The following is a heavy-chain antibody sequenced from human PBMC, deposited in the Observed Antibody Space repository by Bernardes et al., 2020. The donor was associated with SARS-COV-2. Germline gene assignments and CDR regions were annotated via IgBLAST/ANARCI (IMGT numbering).Heavy chain of an antibody. CDR2: INSDGRTT. D-gene: IGHD5-12*01. CDR3: TRGPSDGYGRFEY. J-gene: IGHJ4*02. V-gene: IGHV3-74*01. CDR1: GFTFSSHW. Sequence: GGSLRLSCEASGFTFSSHWMHWVSQAPGKGLVWVSRINSDGRTTTYADSVRGRFTISRDNAKNTLYLQMNSLRAEDTAVYYCTRGPSDGYGRFEYWGQGALVTVSS.